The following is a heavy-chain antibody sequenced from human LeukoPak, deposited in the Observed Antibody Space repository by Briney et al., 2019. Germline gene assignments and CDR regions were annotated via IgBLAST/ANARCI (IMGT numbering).Heavy chain of an antibody. D-gene: IGHD6-6*01. CDR2: INTNTGNP. Sequence: GASVKVSCKASGYTFTSYAMNWVRQAPGQGLEWMGWINTNTGNPTYAQGFTGRFVFSLDTSVSTAYLQISSLKAEDTAVYYCARELRKPMSNLHSSSAGGNDYWGQGTLVTVSS. CDR1: GYTFTSYA. V-gene: IGHV7-4-1*02. CDR3: ARELRKPMSNLHSSSAGGNDY. J-gene: IGHJ4*02.